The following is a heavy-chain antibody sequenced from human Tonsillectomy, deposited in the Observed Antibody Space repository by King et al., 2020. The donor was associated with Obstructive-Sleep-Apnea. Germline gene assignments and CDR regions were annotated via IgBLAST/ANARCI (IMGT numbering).Heavy chain of an antibody. CDR3: ARGKSGYDLWKSFDY. J-gene: IGHJ4*02. D-gene: IGHD5-12*01. CDR2: ISSSSSTI. Sequence: VQLVESGGGLVQPGGSLRLSCAASGFTFSSYSMNWVRQAPGKGLEWVSYISSSSSTIYYADSVKGRFTISRDNATNSLYLQMNSLSAEDTAVYYCARGKSGYDLWKSFDYWGQGTLVTVSS. V-gene: IGHV3-48*04. CDR1: GFTFSSYS.